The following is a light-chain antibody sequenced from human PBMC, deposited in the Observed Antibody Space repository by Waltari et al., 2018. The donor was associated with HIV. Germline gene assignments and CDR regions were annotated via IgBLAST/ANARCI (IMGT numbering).Light chain of an antibody. CDR1: NSNIAEAYD. Sequence: QSVLTQPPSVSGAPRQRVTITSTGSNSNIAEAYDVPWFQQLPGTAPKLVNYGNNNRPSGVPDRFSGSKSGTSASLAISGLQAEDEADYYCQSYDSSLSGSVFGGGTKLTVL. CDR3: QSYDSSLSGSV. J-gene: IGLJ2*01. CDR2: GNN. V-gene: IGLV1-40*01.